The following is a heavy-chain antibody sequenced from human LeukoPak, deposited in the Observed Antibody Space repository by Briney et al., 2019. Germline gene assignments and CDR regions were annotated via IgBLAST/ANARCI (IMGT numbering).Heavy chain of an antibody. Sequence: GGSLRLSCAASGFTLSSYWMHWVRQAPGKGLVWVARVNTDWTTINYAGSVKGRFTISRDKAQNTLYLQMNSLRVEDTAVYYCARVAAGTGSYDYWGQGTLVTVSS. CDR1: GFTLSSYW. V-gene: IGHV3-74*01. D-gene: IGHD3-10*01. CDR2: VNTDWTTI. J-gene: IGHJ4*02. CDR3: ARVAAGTGSYDY.